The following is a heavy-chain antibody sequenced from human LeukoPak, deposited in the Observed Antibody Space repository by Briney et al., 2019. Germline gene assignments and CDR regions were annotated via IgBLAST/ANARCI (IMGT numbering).Heavy chain of an antibody. D-gene: IGHD3-3*01. J-gene: IGHJ4*02. Sequence: GGSLRLSCAASGFTFSNAWMSWVRQALGKGLEWVGRIKSKTDGGTTDYAAPVKGRFTISRDDSKNTLYLQMNSLKTEDTAVYYCTTRYYDFWSGPSDYWGQGTLVTVSS. CDR1: GFTFSNAW. V-gene: IGHV3-15*01. CDR3: TTRYYDFWSGPSDY. CDR2: IKSKTDGGTT.